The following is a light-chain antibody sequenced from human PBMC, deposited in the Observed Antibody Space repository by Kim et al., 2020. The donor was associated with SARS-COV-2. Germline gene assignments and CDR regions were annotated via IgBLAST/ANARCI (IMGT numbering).Light chain of an antibody. Sequence: QAGLTQPPSVSKDLRQTATLTCTGNSNNVGNLGAVWLHQYQGHPPKVLSYRNTNRPSGISERLSSSRSGNTASLTITGLQPEDEGDYYCSAWDSRLSAWVFGGGTQLTVL. CDR2: RNT. V-gene: IGLV10-54*01. J-gene: IGLJ3*02. CDR1: SNNVGNLG. CDR3: SAWDSRLSAWV.